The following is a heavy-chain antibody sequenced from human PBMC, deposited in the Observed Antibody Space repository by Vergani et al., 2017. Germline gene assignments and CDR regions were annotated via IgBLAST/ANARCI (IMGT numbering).Heavy chain of an antibody. V-gene: IGHV1-69*01. CDR1: GGTFSSYA. CDR2: IIPIFGTA. Sequence: QVQLVQSGAEVKKPGSSVKVSCKASGGTFSSYAISWVRQAPGHGLEWMGGIIPIFGTAHYAQKFQGRVTITADESTGTAYMELSSLRSEDTAVYYCASSDITIFGVVIIRGYYYYGMDVWGQGTTVTVSS. D-gene: IGHD3-3*01. J-gene: IGHJ6*02. CDR3: ASSDITIFGVVIIRGYYYYGMDV.